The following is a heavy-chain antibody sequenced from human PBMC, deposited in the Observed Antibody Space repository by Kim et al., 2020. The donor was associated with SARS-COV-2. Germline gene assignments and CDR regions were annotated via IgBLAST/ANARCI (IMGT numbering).Heavy chain of an antibody. J-gene: IGHJ4*02. Sequence: ASVKVSCKVSGYTLTELSMHWVRQAPGKGLEWMGGFDPEDGETVYAQKFQGRVTMTEDTSTDTAYMELSSLRSEDTAVYYCATESLTAYYGDATGHYWGQGTLVTVSS. CDR3: ATESLTAYYGDATGHY. CDR1: GYTLTELS. V-gene: IGHV1-24*01. CDR2: FDPEDGET. D-gene: IGHD3-9*01.